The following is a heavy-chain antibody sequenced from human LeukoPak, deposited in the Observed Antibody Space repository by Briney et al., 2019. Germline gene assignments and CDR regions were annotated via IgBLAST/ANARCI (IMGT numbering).Heavy chain of an antibody. CDR2: ISSSSSYI. Sequence: SGGSLRLSCAASGFTFNSYGMHWVRQAPGKGLEWVSSISSSSSYIYYADSVKGRFTISRDNAKNSLYLQMNSLRAEDTAVYYCASKVGATEDYYYYGMDVWGQGTTVTVSS. CDR1: GFTFNSYG. D-gene: IGHD1-26*01. V-gene: IGHV3-21*01. J-gene: IGHJ6*02. CDR3: ASKVGATEDYYYYGMDV.